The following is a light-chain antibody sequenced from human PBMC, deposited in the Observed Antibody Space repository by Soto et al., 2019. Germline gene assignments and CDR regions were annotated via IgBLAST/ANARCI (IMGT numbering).Light chain of an antibody. Sequence: QSALTQPRSVSGSPGQSVTISCTGTSSDVGGYNYVSWSQQHPGKAPKLMIYDVNKRPSGVPDRFSGSKSGNTASLTISGLQAEDEADYYCCSYTGSYTWVFGGGTKPPS. CDR1: SSDVGGYNY. CDR3: CSYTGSYTWV. V-gene: IGLV2-11*01. J-gene: IGLJ3*02. CDR2: DVN.